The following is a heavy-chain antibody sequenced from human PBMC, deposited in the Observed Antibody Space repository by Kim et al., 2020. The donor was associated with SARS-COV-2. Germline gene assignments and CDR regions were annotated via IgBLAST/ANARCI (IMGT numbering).Heavy chain of an antibody. V-gene: IGHV5-10-1*01. Sequence: GESLKISCKGSGYSFTSYWISWVRQMPGKGLEWMGRIDPSASYTNYSPSFQGHVTISADKSISTAYLQWSSLKASDTAMYYCARDILGYCSSTSCPQVGYYYYGMDVWGQGTTVTVSS. CDR2: IDPSASYT. CDR1: GYSFTSYW. CDR3: ARDILGYCSSTSCPQVGYYYYGMDV. J-gene: IGHJ6*02. D-gene: IGHD2-2*01.